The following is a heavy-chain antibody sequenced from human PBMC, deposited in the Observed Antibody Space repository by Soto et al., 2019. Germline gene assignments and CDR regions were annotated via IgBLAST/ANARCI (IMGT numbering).Heavy chain of an antibody. D-gene: IGHD2-15*01. J-gene: IGHJ3*02. CDR2: IYYSGST. CDR3: ARPPVAGRGGAFDI. CDR1: AGSISSSNYY. V-gene: IGHV4-39*01. Sequence: QLQLQESGTGLVKPTETLSLTCTVSAGSISSSNYYWGWIRQRPGKGMEWIGNIYYSGSTYYNPFLVSRVTISINTSKNQFALRLTSVTAADTDVYYCARPPVAGRGGAFDIWCQGTMVTVSS.